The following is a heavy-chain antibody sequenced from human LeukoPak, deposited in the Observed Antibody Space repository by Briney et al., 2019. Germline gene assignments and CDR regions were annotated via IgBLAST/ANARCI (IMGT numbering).Heavy chain of an antibody. CDR1: GFTFSNAW. CDR3: TRDLHSYGPRGIDY. CDR2: IKSKTDGGTT. J-gene: IGHJ4*02. D-gene: IGHD5-18*01. V-gene: IGHV3-15*01. Sequence: GGSLRLSCAASGFTFSNAWMSWVRQAPGKGLEWVGRIKSKTDGGTTDYAAPVKGRFTISRDDSKNTLYLQMNSLKTEDTAVYYCTRDLHSYGPRGIDYWGQGTLVTVSS.